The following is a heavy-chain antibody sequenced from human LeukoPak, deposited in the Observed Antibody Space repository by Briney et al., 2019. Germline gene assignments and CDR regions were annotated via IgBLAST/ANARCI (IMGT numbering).Heavy chain of an antibody. J-gene: IGHJ4*02. D-gene: IGHD6-6*01. CDR1: GYTFTSYD. CDR2: MNPNSGNT. CDR3: ARVRPRVAARPLDY. Sequence: ASVKVSCKASGYTFTSYDINWVRQATGQGLEWMGWMNPNSGNTGYAQKFQDRVTITRNTSISTAYMELSSLRSEDTAVYYCARVRPRVAARPLDYWGQGTLVTVSS. V-gene: IGHV1-8*03.